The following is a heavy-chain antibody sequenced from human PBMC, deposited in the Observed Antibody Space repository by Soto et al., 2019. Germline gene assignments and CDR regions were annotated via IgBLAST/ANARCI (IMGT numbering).Heavy chain of an antibody. Sequence: ASVKVSCKASGFTFTSSAVQWVRQARGQRLEWIGWIVVGSGNTNYAQKFQERVTITRDMSTSTAYMELSSLRSEDTAMYYCAAEQYQLLGGGMDVWGQGTTVTVSS. CDR3: AAEQYQLLGGGMDV. CDR1: GFTFTSSA. D-gene: IGHD2-2*01. V-gene: IGHV1-58*01. J-gene: IGHJ6*02. CDR2: IVVGSGNT.